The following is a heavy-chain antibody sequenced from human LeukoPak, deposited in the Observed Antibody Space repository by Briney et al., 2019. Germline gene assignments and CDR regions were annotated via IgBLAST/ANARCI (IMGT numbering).Heavy chain of an antibody. CDR3: ARLTPYGDLFQH. CDR1: GGSFSGYY. J-gene: IGHJ1*01. D-gene: IGHD4-17*01. V-gene: IGHV4-34*01. CDR2: INHSGST. Sequence: SETLSLTCAVYGGSFSGYYWSWIRQPPGKGLEWIGEINHSGSTNYNPSLKSRVTISVDTSKNQFSLKLRSVTPADTAVSYCARLTPYGDLFQHWGQGTLVTVSS.